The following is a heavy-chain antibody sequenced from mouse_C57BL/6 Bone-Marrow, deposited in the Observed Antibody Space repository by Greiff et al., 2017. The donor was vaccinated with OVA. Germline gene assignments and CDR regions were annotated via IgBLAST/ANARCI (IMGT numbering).Heavy chain of an antibody. CDR1: GFTFSDYY. V-gene: IGHV5-16*01. J-gene: IGHJ1*03. CDR3: ARGREGYFDV. CDR2: INYDGSST. Sequence: EVKLMESEGGLVQPGSSMKLSCTASGFTFSDYYMAWVRQVPEKGLEWVANINYDGSSTYYLDSLKSRFIISRDNAKNILYLQMSSLKSEDTATYYCARGREGYFDVWGTGTTVTVSS.